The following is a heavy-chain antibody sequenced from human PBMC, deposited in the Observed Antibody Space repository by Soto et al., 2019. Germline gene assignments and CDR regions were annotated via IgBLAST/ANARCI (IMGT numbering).Heavy chain of an antibody. Sequence: PGGSLRLSCAASGFTVSSNYMSWVRQAPGKGLEWVSVIYRGGSTYYADSVKGRFTISRDNSKNTLYLQMNSLRAEDTAVYYCAREYGISGAAFDIWGQGTMVTVSS. CDR1: GFTVSSNY. CDR3: AREYGISGAAFDI. V-gene: IGHV3-66*02. D-gene: IGHD5-12*01. J-gene: IGHJ3*02. CDR2: IYRGGST.